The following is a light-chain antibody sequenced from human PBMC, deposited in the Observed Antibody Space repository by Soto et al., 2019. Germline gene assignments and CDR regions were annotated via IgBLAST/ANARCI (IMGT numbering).Light chain of an antibody. CDR1: QTISSSY. V-gene: IGKV3-20*01. J-gene: IGKJ3*01. Sequence: EIVLTQSPGTLSLSPGEIATLSCSASQTISSSYFAWYQQKPGQAPRLLISGASSRATGIPDRFSGSGSGTDFTLTISRLEPEDFAVYFCQQYGSSPPITFGPGTKVDIK. CDR2: GAS. CDR3: QQYGSSPPIT.